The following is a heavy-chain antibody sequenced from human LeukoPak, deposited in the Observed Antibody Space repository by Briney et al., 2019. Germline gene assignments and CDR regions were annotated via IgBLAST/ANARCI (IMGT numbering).Heavy chain of an antibody. J-gene: IGHJ4*02. V-gene: IGHV4-31*03. CDR2: IYYSGST. CDR3: ARDLMRGGFMLFDY. D-gene: IGHD5-12*01. CDR1: GGSISSGGYY. Sequence: SETLSLTCTVTGGSISSGGYYWSWIRQHPGKGLEWIGYIYYSGSTYYNPSLKSRVTISVDTSKDQFSLKLSSVTAADTAVYYCARDLMRGGFMLFDYWGQGTLVTVSS.